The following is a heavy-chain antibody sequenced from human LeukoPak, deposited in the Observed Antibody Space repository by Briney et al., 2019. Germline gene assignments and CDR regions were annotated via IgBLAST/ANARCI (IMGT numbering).Heavy chain of an antibody. CDR1: GGSITSYY. CDR3: ARHLTLNSGPRWFDP. V-gene: IGHV4-59*08. D-gene: IGHD1-26*01. CDR2: IYYSGST. Sequence: SETLSLTCTVSGGSITSYYLTWIRQPPGKGLEYIAYIYYSGSTNYNPSLKSRVAISVDTSKNQLSLKLSSVTAADTAVYYCARHLTLNSGPRWFDPWGQGTLVTVSS. J-gene: IGHJ5*02.